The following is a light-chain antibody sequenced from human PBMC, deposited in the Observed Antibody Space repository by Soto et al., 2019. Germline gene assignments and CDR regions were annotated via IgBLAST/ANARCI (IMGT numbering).Light chain of an antibody. CDR1: TSNIGSHS. V-gene: IGLV1-44*01. Sequence: VLTQPPSASGTPGQRIIISCSGSTSNIGSHSVNWFQQVPGTAPKLLIITNNQRPSGVPDRFSGSKSGASASLAISGLQSEDEATYYCATWDDSRKGVFGTGTKVTVL. CDR3: ATWDDSRKGV. CDR2: TNN. J-gene: IGLJ1*01.